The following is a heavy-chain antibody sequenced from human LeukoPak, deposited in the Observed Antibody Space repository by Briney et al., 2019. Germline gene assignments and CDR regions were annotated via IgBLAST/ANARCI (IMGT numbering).Heavy chain of an antibody. CDR1: GGSISSYY. V-gene: IGHV4-59*01. D-gene: IGHD6-6*01. CDR2: IYYSGST. CDR3: AREEQLDYFDY. J-gene: IGHJ4*02. Sequence: SETLSLTCTVSGGSISSYYWSWIRQPPGKGLEWIGYIYYSGSTNYNPSLKSRVTISVDTSKNQYSLKLSSVTAADTAVYYCAREEQLDYFDYWGQGTLVTVSS.